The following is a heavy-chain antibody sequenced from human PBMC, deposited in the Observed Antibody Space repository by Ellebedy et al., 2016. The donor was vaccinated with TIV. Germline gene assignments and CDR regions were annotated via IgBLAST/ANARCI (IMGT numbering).Heavy chain of an antibody. D-gene: IGHD3-9*01. Sequence: AASVKVSCKASGYTFTSYYMHWVRQAPGQGLEWMGIINPSGGSTSYAQKFQGRVTMTRDTSTSPVYMELSSLRSEDTAVYYCARENYDILTGRTYYFDYWGQGTLVTVSS. CDR2: INPSGGST. J-gene: IGHJ4*02. V-gene: IGHV1-46*01. CDR3: ARENYDILTGRTYYFDY. CDR1: GYTFTSYY.